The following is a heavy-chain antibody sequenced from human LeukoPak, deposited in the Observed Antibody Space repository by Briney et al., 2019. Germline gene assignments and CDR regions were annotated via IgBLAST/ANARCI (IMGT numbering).Heavy chain of an antibody. CDR3: AKLFDSGTYNNFFHY. D-gene: IGHD3-10*01. V-gene: IGHV3-23*01. J-gene: IGHJ4*02. CDR2: ITATSSST. CDR1: GFTFSSYA. Sequence: GGSLRLSCAASGFTFSSYAMSWVRQAPGKGLEWVSAITATSSSTYDADSVQGRFTISRDNSENTLYLQMNGLRPEDTAIYYCAKLFDSGTYNNFFHYWGQGTLVTVSS.